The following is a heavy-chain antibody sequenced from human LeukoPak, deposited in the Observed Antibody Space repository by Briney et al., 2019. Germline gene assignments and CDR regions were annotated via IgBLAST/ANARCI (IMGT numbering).Heavy chain of an antibody. D-gene: IGHD1-26*01. CDR3: AAESSLVGATPRSLDY. Sequence: SVKVSCKASGGTFSSYAISWVRQAPGQGLEWMGGIIPIFGTANYAQKFQGRVTITTDESTSTAYMELSSLRSEDTAVYYCAAESSLVGATPRSLDYWGQGTLVTVSS. CDR2: IIPIFGTA. J-gene: IGHJ4*02. V-gene: IGHV1-69*05. CDR1: GGTFSSYA.